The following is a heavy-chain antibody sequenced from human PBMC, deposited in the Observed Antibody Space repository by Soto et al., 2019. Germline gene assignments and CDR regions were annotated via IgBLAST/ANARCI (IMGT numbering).Heavy chain of an antibody. CDR2: ISGSGAST. Sequence: GGSLRLSCAVSEFTFSSYAMSWVRQAPGKGLEWVSVISGSGASTYYADSVKGRFTMSRDNSKNTLYLQMNSLRAEDTAVYYFASSHDSSGYYYYYYGMDVWGQGTTVTVSS. D-gene: IGHD3-22*01. CDR1: EFTFSSYA. CDR3: ASSHDSSGYYYYYYGMDV. J-gene: IGHJ6*02. V-gene: IGHV3-23*01.